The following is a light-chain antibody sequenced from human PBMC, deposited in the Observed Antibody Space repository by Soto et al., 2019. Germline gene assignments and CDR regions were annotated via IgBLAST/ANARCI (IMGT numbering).Light chain of an antibody. CDR1: RSNIGINY. V-gene: IGLV1-47*01. J-gene: IGLJ1*01. CDR3: ATWDDRLNGYV. Sequence: QSVLTQPPSASGTPGQRVTISCSGSRSNIGINYVYWYQQFPGTAPKLLIYTNNQRPSGVPDRFSGSKSDTSASLAISGLRSEDEADYYCATWDDRLNGYVFGSGTQLTVL. CDR2: TNN.